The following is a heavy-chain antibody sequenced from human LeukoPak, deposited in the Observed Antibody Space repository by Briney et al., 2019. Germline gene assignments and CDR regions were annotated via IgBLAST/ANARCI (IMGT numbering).Heavy chain of an antibody. Sequence: GGSLRLSCAASGFTFSSYDMHWVRQATGKGLEWVSSIGTAGDTYYPGPVKGRFTISRENAKNSLYLQMNRLRAGHSAVYYCERGKGARYYYDSSGIDAFDIWGQGTMVTVSS. CDR3: ERGKGARYYYDSSGIDAFDI. CDR2: IGTAGDT. CDR1: GFTFSSYD. D-gene: IGHD3-22*01. J-gene: IGHJ3*02. V-gene: IGHV3-13*01.